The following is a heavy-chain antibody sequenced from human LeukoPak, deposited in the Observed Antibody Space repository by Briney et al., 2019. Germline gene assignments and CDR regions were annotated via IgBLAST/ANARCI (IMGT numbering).Heavy chain of an antibody. V-gene: IGHV3-48*04. J-gene: IGHJ4*02. D-gene: IGHD3-10*01. CDR2: ISSSSSTI. CDR3: ARRPFGADY. Sequence: GGSLRLSCAASGFTFSSYSMNWVRQAPGKGLEWVSYISSSSSTIYYADSVKGRFTISRDNAKNPLYLQMNSLRAEDTAVYYCARRPFGADYWGQGTLVTVSS. CDR1: GFTFSSYS.